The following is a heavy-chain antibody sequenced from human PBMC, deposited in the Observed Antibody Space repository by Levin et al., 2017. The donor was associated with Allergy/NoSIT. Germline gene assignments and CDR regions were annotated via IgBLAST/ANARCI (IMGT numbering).Heavy chain of an antibody. CDR3: ASEQVVYYYDSGSFYRYFDS. CDR2: IYYSGNT. J-gene: IGHJ4*02. V-gene: IGHV4-61*01. D-gene: IGHD3-10*01. Sequence: SETLSLTCTVSGGSVSRGSYYWSWIRQPPGKGLEWIGYIYYSGNTNYNPSLKSRVTISVDTSKNQFSLKLRSVTAADTALYYCASEQVVYYYDSGSFYRYFDSWGQGTLVTVSS. CDR1: GGSVSRGSYY.